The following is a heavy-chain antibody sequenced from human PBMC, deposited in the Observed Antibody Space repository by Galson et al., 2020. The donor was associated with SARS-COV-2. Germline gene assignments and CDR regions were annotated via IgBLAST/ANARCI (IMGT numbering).Heavy chain of an antibody. CDR1: GYTFTGYY. CDR2: INPNSGGT. V-gene: IGHV1-2*02. Sequence: ASVKVSCKASGYTFTGYYMHWVRQAPGQGLEWMGWINPNSGGTNYAQKFQGRVTMTRDTSISTAYMELSRLRSDDTAVYYCARGYINWRIRYHDAFDIWGQGTMVTVSS. CDR3: ARGYINWRIRYHDAFDI. J-gene: IGHJ3*02. D-gene: IGHD1-20*01.